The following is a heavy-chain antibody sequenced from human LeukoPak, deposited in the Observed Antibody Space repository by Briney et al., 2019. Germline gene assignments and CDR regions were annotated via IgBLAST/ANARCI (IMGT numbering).Heavy chain of an antibody. J-gene: IGHJ4*02. CDR1: GFTFTNRW. D-gene: IGHD1-7*01. CDR3: TTRTTTTIY. V-gene: IGHV3-15*07. Sequence: GGSLRLSCAASGFTFTNRWMNWVRQAPGKGLEWVGRIASNTDGETTDYAAPVKGRFTISRDDSKNALYLQMNSLKTEDTALYYCTTRTTTTIYWGQGTLVTVSS. CDR2: IASNTDGETT.